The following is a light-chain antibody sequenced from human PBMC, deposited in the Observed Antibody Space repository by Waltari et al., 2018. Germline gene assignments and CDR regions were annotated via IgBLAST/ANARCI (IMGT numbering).Light chain of an antibody. V-gene: IGKV1-17*01. J-gene: IGKJ2*01. CDR2: TAS. CDR1: QGISTN. Sequence: DIQMTQSPSSLSASAGDTVTITCRASQGISTNLNWFQQKPGKAPQRLIYTASNLESGVPSRFSGRGSGTDFTLTISTLQPEDFAAYYCLQTSALPHTFGQGTKVEIK. CDR3: LQTSALPHT.